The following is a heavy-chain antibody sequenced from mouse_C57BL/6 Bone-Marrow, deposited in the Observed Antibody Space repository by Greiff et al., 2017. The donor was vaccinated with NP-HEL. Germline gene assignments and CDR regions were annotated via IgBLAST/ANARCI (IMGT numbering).Heavy chain of an antibody. J-gene: IGHJ3*01. Sequence: VQLQESGPELVKPGASVKLSCKASGYTFTSYDINWVKQRPGQGLEWIGWIYPRDGSTKYNEKFKGKATLTVDTSSSTAYIESHSLTSEESAVYFCAIMGPAWFAYWGQGTRVTVSA. CDR1: GYTFTSYD. CDR3: AIMGPAWFAY. V-gene: IGHV1-85*01. CDR2: IYPRDGST. D-gene: IGHD4-1*01.